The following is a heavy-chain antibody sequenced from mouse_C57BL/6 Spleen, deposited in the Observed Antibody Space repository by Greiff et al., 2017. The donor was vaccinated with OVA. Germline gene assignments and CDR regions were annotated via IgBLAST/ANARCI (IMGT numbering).Heavy chain of an antibody. J-gene: IGHJ2*01. Sequence: QVQLQQSGPELVKPGASVKISCKASGYTFTDYYINWVKQRPGQGLEWIGWNYPGSGNTKYNEKFKGKATLTVDTSSSTAYMQLSSLTSEDSSVYFCARDGGFYYYGSSDYWGQGTTLTVSS. V-gene: IGHV1-84*01. CDR2: NYPGSGNT. CDR1: GYTFTDYY. D-gene: IGHD1-1*01. CDR3: ARDGGFYYYGSSDY.